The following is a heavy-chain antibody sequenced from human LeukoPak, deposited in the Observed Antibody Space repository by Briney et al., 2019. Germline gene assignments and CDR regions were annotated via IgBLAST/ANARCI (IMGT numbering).Heavy chain of an antibody. Sequence: SQTLSLTCAISGDNVSGNSTAYNWIRQSPSRGLEWLGRTYYRSKWYNDYAVSVKSRITVNPDTSKNQLSLQLNSVTPEDTAVYYCARGGQGDGYSADEAFDLWGQGTMVTVSS. CDR2: TYYRSKWYN. V-gene: IGHV6-1*01. CDR1: GDNVSGNSTA. CDR3: ARGGQGDGYSADEAFDL. D-gene: IGHD5-24*01. J-gene: IGHJ3*01.